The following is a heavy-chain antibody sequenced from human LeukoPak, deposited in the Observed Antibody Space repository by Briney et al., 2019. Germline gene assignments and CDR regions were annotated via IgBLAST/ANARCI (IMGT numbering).Heavy chain of an antibody. Sequence: PGGSLRLSCAASGFTFSAYTMNWVRQAPGKGLEWGSSISSIRDYIYYADSVKGRFTISRDNAKTSLYLQMNSLRAEDTAVYYCAKEAAPLGGRPDNWGQRTLVIVSS. J-gene: IGHJ4*02. D-gene: IGHD3-16*01. CDR1: GFTFSAYT. CDR3: AKEAAPLGGRPDN. CDR2: ISSIRDYI. V-gene: IGHV3-21*01.